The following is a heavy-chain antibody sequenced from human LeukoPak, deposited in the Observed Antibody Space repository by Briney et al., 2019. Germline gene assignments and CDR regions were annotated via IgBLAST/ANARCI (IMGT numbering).Heavy chain of an antibody. Sequence: SETLSLTCAVSGASINDFYWTWIRQPPGKGLEWIGYVYYGGSTNYNPSLKSRVSMSVDTSKNQFSLTLTSVTVADTAFYYCARGGIRGYSAFDDLDFWGLGTHVTVSS. CDR3: ARGGIRGYSAFDDLDF. CDR1: GASINDFY. D-gene: IGHD5-12*01. CDR2: VYYGGST. J-gene: IGHJ4*02. V-gene: IGHV4-59*01.